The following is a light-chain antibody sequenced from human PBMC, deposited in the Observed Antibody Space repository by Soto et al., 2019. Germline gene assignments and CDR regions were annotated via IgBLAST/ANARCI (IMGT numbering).Light chain of an antibody. CDR2: DVN. Sequence: QSVLTQPASVSGSPGQSITLSCTGTSSDIGGYDYVSWYQRYPGKAPKLIIYDVNNRPSGVSNRFSGSKSGNTASLTISGLQAEDEADYYCTSYASSSTHVVFGGGPKLTVL. CDR3: TSYASSSTHVV. J-gene: IGLJ2*01. V-gene: IGLV2-14*01. CDR1: SSDIGGYDY.